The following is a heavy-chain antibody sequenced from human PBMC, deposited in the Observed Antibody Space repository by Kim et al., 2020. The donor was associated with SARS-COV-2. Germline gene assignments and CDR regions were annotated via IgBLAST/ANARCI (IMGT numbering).Heavy chain of an antibody. D-gene: IGHD3-22*01. CDR3: AKVIGSGYYYYFDY. Sequence: ADSVMGRFTTSRHNSRNTLYVHLNSLRAEDTALYYCAKVIGSGYYYYFDYWGQGALVTVSS. J-gene: IGHJ4*02. V-gene: IGHV3-23*01.